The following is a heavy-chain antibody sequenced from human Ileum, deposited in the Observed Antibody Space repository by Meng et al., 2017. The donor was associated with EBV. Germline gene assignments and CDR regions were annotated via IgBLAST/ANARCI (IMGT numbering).Heavy chain of an antibody. CDR3: ARGSGAGGRDWFDP. Sequence: QVQLVQWGAEVKRPGASVKVSCKASGYTFIKHDINWVRQAAGQGLESIGWMNSYTGNAGYAQKFRGRVTMTRDTSINTAYLEVISLTSEDTAVYYCARGSGAGGRDWFDPWGQGTLVTVSS. CDR2: MNSYTGNA. J-gene: IGHJ5*02. V-gene: IGHV1-8*01. CDR1: GYTFIKHD. D-gene: IGHD3-16*01.